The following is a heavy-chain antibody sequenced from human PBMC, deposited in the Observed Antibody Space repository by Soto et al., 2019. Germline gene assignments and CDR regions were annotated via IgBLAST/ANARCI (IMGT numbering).Heavy chain of an antibody. CDR2: ISYDGSNK. Sequence: QVQLVESGGGVVQPGRSLRLSCAASGFTFSSYAMHWVRQAPGKGLEWVAVISYDGSNKYYVDSVKGRFTISRDNSKNTLYLQMNSLRAEDTAVYYCAREHEPPSAYYYYGMDVWGQGTTVTVSS. V-gene: IGHV3-30-3*01. CDR3: AREHEPPSAYYYYGMDV. J-gene: IGHJ6*02. CDR1: GFTFSSYA.